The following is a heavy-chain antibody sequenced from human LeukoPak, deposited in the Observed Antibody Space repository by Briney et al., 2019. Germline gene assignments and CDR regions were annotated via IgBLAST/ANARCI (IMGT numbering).Heavy chain of an antibody. CDR1: GFTVSSNY. Sequence: GGSLRLSCAVSGFTVSSNYMSWVRQPPGKGLEWVSSISSSSSYIYYADSMKGRFTISRDNAKNSLYLQMNSLRAEDTAVYYCAREILYYFDYWGQGTLVTVSS. CDR3: AREILYYFDY. J-gene: IGHJ4*02. CDR2: ISSSSSYI. V-gene: IGHV3-21*01.